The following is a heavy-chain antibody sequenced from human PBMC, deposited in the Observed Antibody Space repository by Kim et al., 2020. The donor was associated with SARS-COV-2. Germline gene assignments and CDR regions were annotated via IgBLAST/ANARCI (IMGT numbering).Heavy chain of an antibody. Sequence: GGSLRLSCAASGFTFSSYSMNWVRQAPGKGLEWVSYISSSSSTIYYADSVKGRFTISRDNAKNSLYLQMNSLRDEDTAVYYCARASIAASESPNWFDPGAREPWSPSPQ. J-gene: IGHJ5*02. V-gene: IGHV3-48*02. CDR2: ISSSSSTI. D-gene: IGHD6-6*01. CDR3: ARASIAASESPNWFDP. CDR1: GFTFSSYS.